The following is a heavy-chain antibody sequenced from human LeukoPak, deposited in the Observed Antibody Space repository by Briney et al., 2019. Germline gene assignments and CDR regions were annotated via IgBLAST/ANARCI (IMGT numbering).Heavy chain of an antibody. Sequence: GGSLRLSCAASGFTVSSFYMSWVRQAPGKGPEWVSVIYSGGSTYYADSVKGRFTISRDNSKNTLYLQMNSLRAEDTAVYYCARAPPHYYDSSGYLYYYYGMDVWGQGTTVTVSS. V-gene: IGHV3-53*01. J-gene: IGHJ6*02. CDR2: IYSGGST. CDR1: GFTVSSFY. D-gene: IGHD3-22*01. CDR3: ARAPPHYYDSSGYLYYYYGMDV.